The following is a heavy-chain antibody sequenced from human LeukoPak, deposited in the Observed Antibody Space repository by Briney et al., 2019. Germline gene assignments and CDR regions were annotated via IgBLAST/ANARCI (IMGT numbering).Heavy chain of an antibody. J-gene: IGHJ6*04. V-gene: IGHV4-4*02. CDR2: VYHSGTF. CDR1: GGSITTDW. Sequence: SETLSLTCAVSGGSITTDWWSWVRRPPGGGLEWIGEVYHSGTFNYNPPLESLVSLSLDTSKNDFSLKLTSLTAADTATYYCARRSGSGRMDVWGRGTTVTVSS. CDR3: ARRSGSGRMDV. D-gene: IGHD3-10*01.